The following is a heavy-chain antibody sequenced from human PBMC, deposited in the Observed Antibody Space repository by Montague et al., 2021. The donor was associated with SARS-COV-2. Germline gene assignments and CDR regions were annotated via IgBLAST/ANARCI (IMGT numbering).Heavy chain of an antibody. CDR1: GGSISSSNYY. CDR3: VRETYTSGWFQRFDY. J-gene: IGHJ4*02. CDR2: IYYSGTT. D-gene: IGHD6-19*01. Sequence: SETLSLTCTVSGGSISSSNYYWGWIRQPPGKGLEWIGSIYYSGTTYYNPSLQSRVTISVDTSKKQFSLKLSSVTAADTAVYYCVRETYTSGWFQRFDYWGQGTLVTVSS. V-gene: IGHV4-39*01.